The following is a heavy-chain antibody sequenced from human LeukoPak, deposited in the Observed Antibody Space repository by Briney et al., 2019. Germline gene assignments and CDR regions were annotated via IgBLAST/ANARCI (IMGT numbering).Heavy chain of an antibody. CDR1: GFTFDDYA. CDR3: AKGPSFGEHYYYYYGMDV. D-gene: IGHD5-18*01. Sequence: GGSLRLSCEASGFTFDDYAMHWVRQAPGKGLEWVTGISWNSGSIGYADSVKGRFTISRDNAKNSLYLQMNSLRAEDTALYYCAKGPSFGEHYYYYYGMDVWGQGTTVTVSS. CDR2: ISWNSGSI. V-gene: IGHV3-9*01. J-gene: IGHJ6*02.